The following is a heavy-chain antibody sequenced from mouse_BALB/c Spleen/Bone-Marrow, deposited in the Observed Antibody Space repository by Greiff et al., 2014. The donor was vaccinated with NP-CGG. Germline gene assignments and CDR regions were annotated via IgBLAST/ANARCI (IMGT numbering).Heavy chain of an antibody. CDR2: IDPANGNT. D-gene: IGHD1-1*01. V-gene: IGHV14-3*02. Sequence: VQLKESGAELVKPGASVKLSCTASGFNIKDTYMHWVKQRPEQGLEWIGRIDPANGNTKYDPKFQGKATITADTSSNTAYLQLSSRTSEDTAVYYYARYYYGSSYFDYWGQGTTLTVSS. CDR3: ARYYYGSSYFDY. CDR1: GFNIKDTY. J-gene: IGHJ2*01.